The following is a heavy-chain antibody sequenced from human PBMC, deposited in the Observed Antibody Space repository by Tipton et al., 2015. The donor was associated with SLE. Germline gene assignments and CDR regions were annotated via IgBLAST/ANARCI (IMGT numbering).Heavy chain of an antibody. CDR3: ARDDVGVRGFDY. J-gene: IGHJ4*02. CDR2: IKEDGTEK. CDR1: EFTFTKNW. V-gene: IGHV3-7*01. Sequence: QLVQSGGGLVQPGGSLRLSCGASEFTFTKNWMSWVRQAPGKGLEWVASIKEDGTEKYYADSVKGRFTISRDNAKETLYLQMNRLRVEDTAVYYCARDDVGVRGFDYWGQGTLVTVSS. D-gene: IGHD1-26*01.